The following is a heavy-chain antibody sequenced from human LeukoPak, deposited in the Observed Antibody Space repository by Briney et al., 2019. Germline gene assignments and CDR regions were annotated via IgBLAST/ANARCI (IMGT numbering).Heavy chain of an antibody. CDR3: ARGTSWFFTN. CDR2: IYYSGST. D-gene: IGHD6-13*01. V-gene: IGHV4-59*01. Sequence: SENLSLTCTVSGGSISSNYWNWIRQSPGKGLEWIGYIYYSGSTNYNPPLKSRVTISVDTSKNQFSLKLSSVTAADTAVYYCARGTSWFFTNWGQGILVTVSS. J-gene: IGHJ1*01. CDR1: GGSISSNY.